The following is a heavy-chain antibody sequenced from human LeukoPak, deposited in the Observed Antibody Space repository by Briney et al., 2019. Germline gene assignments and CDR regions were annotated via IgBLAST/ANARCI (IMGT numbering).Heavy chain of an antibody. CDR3: AKDRGVVGATSY. V-gene: IGHV3-30*18. D-gene: IGHD1-26*01. J-gene: IGHJ4*02. Sequence: GGSLRLSCAASGFTFSSYGMHWVRQAPGKGLEGVAVISYDGSNKYYADSVKGRFTISRDNSKNTLYLQMNSLRAEDTAVYYCAKDRGVVGATSYWGQGTLVTVSS. CDR2: ISYDGSNK. CDR1: GFTFSSYG.